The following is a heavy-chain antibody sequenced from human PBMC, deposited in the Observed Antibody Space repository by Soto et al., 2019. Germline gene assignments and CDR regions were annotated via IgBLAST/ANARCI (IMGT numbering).Heavy chain of an antibody. V-gene: IGHV3-23*01. Sequence: EVQLLESGGGLVQPGGSLRLSCEASGFSFSTFAMSWVRQTPGKGLEWVSGISASGGTTYYADSVKGRFTISRDHSKNTVYLQMSSLRAEVTAIYYCSKDSRTRETLMSFEYWGQGTLVTVSS. J-gene: IGHJ4*02. CDR3: SKDSRTRETLMSFEY. CDR2: ISASGGTT. CDR1: GFSFSTFA. D-gene: IGHD1-26*01.